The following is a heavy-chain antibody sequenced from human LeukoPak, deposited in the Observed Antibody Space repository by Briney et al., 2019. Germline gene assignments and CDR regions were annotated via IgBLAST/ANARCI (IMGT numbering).Heavy chain of an antibody. D-gene: IGHD3-10*01. J-gene: IGHJ4*02. CDR2: ISGSGGST. V-gene: IGHV3-23*01. CDR3: ARGFPPAH. Sequence: PGGSLRLSCAASGFTFSSYGMSWVRQAPGKGLEWVSAISGSGGSTYYADSVKGRFTISRDSSKDTLYLQMKSLRAEDTAVYYCARGFPPAHWGQGTLVTVSS. CDR1: GFTFSSYG.